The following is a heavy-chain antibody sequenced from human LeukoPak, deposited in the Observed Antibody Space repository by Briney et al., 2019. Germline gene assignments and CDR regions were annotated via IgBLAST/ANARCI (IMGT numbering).Heavy chain of an antibody. D-gene: IGHD3-10*01. CDR1: GFTFSDSA. CDR3: RASHGSGSYPDY. J-gene: IGHJ4*02. V-gene: IGHV3-73*01. Sequence: GGSLKLSCAASGFTFSDSAVHWVRQASGKGLEWVGRIRSKANSYATAYAASVKGRFTISRDDSKNTAYLQMNSLKTEDTAVYYCRASHGSGSYPDYWGQGTLVTVSS. CDR2: IRSKANSYAT.